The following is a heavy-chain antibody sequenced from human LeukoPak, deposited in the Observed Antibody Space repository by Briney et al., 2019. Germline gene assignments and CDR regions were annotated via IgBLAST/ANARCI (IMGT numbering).Heavy chain of an antibody. Sequence: GASVKVSCKASGYTFTGYYMHWVRQAPGQGLEWMGWINPNSGGTNYAQKFQGRVTMTRDTSISTAYMKLSRLRSDDTAVYYCATYVDLYNYGRYSTYYFDYWGQGTLVTVSS. D-gene: IGHD5-18*01. CDR3: ATYVDLYNYGRYSTYYFDY. CDR2: INPNSGGT. J-gene: IGHJ4*02. CDR1: GYTFTGYY. V-gene: IGHV1-2*02.